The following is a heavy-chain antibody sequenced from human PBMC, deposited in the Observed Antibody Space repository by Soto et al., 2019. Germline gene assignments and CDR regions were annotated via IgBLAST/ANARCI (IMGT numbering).Heavy chain of an antibody. CDR1: GGTFSSYA. Sequence: QVQLVQSGAEVKKPGSSVKVSCQTSGGTFSSYAISWVRQAPGQGLEWMGGVTPIYGATTNTQRFQDRVTITADESTRTAYMELRRQRSEDTAVYYCARVGSGLGELELWGQGTLVTVSS. CDR3: ARVGSGLGELEL. D-gene: IGHD3-16*01. J-gene: IGHJ4*02. CDR2: VTPIYGAT. V-gene: IGHV1-69*01.